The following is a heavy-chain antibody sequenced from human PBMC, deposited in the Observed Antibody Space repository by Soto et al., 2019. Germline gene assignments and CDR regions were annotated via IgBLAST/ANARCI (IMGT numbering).Heavy chain of an antibody. CDR2: IIPILGIA. V-gene: IGHV1-69*04. J-gene: IGHJ6*03. CDR1: GGTFSSYT. D-gene: IGHD6-6*01. Sequence: SVKVSCKASGGTFSSYTISWVRQAPGQGLEWMGRIIPILGIANYAQKFQGRVTITADKSTSTAYMELSSLRSEDTAVYYCARDLEYSSSDDYYYYYMDVWGKGTTVTV. CDR3: ARDLEYSSSDDYYYYYMDV.